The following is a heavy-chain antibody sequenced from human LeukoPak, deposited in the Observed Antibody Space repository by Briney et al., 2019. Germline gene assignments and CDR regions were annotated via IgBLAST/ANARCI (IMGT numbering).Heavy chain of an antibody. CDR2: IKQDGSEK. V-gene: IGHV3-7*01. D-gene: IGHD3/OR15-3a*01. J-gene: IGHJ3*02. CDR3: AKDWYDFFDI. CDR1: GLTFSSYW. Sequence: GGSLRLSCAASGLTFSSYWMTWVRQAPGKGLEWVANIKQDGSEKYYVDPVKGRFTISTDNAKNSLYLQMHSLRVEDTAVYYCAKDWYDFFDIWGQGTMVTVSS.